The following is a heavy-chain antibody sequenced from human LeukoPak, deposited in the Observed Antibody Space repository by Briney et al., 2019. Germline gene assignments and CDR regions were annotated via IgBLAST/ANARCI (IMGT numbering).Heavy chain of an antibody. CDR1: GYSFTSHW. Sequence: GESLKISCKGSGYSFTSHWIGWVRQMPGKGLEWMGIIYPGGSDTRYSPSFQGQVTISADRSISTAFLQWSSLKASDTAMYYCARRLGTAAIDIWGQGTMVTVSS. J-gene: IGHJ3*02. V-gene: IGHV5-51*01. D-gene: IGHD1-14*01. CDR2: IYPGGSDT. CDR3: ARRLGTAAIDI.